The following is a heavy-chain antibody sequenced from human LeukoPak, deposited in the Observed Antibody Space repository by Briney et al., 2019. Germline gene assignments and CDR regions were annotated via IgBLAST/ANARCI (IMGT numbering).Heavy chain of an antibody. V-gene: IGHV4-34*01. CDR1: GLSFSGNF. J-gene: IGHJ4*02. CDR3: ARGGGGEKAFYFDY. D-gene: IGHD5-24*01. CDR2: IDNNGIT. Sequence: WESLSLTCAVSGLSFSGNFLTWIRQSPGKGLEWIGEIDNNGITNYNPSLKSRVTMSVDTTRTRSSLRLTSESAADTGVYYCARGGGGEKAFYFDYWGQGSLVTVSS.